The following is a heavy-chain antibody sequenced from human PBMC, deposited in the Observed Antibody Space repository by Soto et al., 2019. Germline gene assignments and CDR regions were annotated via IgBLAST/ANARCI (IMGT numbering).Heavy chain of an antibody. Sequence: SETLSLTCTVSGASISYGGFSWSWIRQSPGKGLEWIGYISHLENTYLHPSFKSRLTMSIDRTRNKFSLKLSSVNAADMAVYYCARGGGYDSFDDWGQGVLVTVSS. J-gene: IGHJ4*02. CDR3: ARGGGYDSFDD. CDR1: GASISYGGFS. V-gene: IGHV4-30-2*06. D-gene: IGHD5-12*01. CDR2: ISHLENT.